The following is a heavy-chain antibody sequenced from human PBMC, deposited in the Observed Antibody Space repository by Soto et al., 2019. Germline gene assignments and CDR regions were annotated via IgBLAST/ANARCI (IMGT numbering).Heavy chain of an antibody. V-gene: IGHV4-34*01. J-gene: IGHJ4*02. CDR2: INHSGRN. CDR1: GGSFSGYY. Sequence: QVQLQQWGAGLLKPSETLSLTCAVYGGSFSGYYWSWIRQPPGKGLEWIGEINHSGRNNYNPSLKSRVTRSVDTSKNQFSLKLSSVTAADTAVYYCGVLSLAAAGDYWGQGTLVTVS. D-gene: IGHD6-13*01. CDR3: GVLSLAAAGDY.